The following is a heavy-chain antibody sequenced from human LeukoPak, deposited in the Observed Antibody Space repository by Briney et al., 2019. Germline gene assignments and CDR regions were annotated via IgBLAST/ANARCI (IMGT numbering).Heavy chain of an antibody. CDR2: ISAYNGNT. V-gene: IGHV1-18*01. CDR1: GYTFTSYG. CDR3: ARVAGGYSGSYYYYYMDV. J-gene: IGHJ6*03. D-gene: IGHD5-12*01. Sequence: ASVKVSCKASGYTFTSYGISWVRQAPGQGLEWMGWISAYNGNTNYAQKLQGRVTMTTDTSTSTAYMELRSLRSDATAVYYCARVAGGYSGSYYYYYMDVWGKGTTVTISS.